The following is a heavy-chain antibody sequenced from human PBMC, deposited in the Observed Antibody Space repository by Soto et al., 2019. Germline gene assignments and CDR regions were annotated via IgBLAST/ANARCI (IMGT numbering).Heavy chain of an antibody. CDR1: GGSISSGGNS. CDR3: ASGSHGPHY. D-gene: IGHD6-25*01. CDR2: ISHSGST. J-gene: IGHJ4*02. V-gene: IGHV4-30-2*01. Sequence: QLQLQESGSGLVKPSQTLSLTCAVSGGSISSGGNSWSWIRQPPGKGLEWIGYISHSGSTYYNQSLKSRVTISGDRSKNQCSLKLSSVTAAETAVYSCASGSHGPHYWGQGTLVTVSS.